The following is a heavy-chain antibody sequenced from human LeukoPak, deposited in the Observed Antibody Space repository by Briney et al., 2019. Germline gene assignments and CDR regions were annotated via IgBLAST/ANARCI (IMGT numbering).Heavy chain of an antibody. V-gene: IGHV3-53*01. Sequence: GGSLRLSCAASGFTVSSNYMSWVRQAPGKGLEWVSVIYSGGSTYYADSVKGRFTISRDNSKNTLYLQMNSLRAEDTAVYYCARGRWLLPELDYWGQGTLVTVSS. J-gene: IGHJ4*02. D-gene: IGHD3-22*01. CDR3: ARGRWLLPELDY. CDR1: GFTVSSNY. CDR2: IYSGGST.